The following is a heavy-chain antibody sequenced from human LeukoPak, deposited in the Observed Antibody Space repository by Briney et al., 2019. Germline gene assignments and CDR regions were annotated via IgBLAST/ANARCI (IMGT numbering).Heavy chain of an antibody. Sequence: SETLSLTCTVSGGSISSSSYYWGWIRQPPGTGLEWIGSIYYSGSTYYNPSLKSRVTISVDTSKNQFSLKLSSVTAADTAVYYCARHLEYSSVYFDYWGQGTLVTVSS. CDR2: IYYSGST. D-gene: IGHD6-19*01. CDR1: GGSISSSSYY. CDR3: ARHLEYSSVYFDY. J-gene: IGHJ4*02. V-gene: IGHV4-39*01.